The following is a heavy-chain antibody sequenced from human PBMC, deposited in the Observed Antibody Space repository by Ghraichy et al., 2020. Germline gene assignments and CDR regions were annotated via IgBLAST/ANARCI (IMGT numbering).Heavy chain of an antibody. Sequence: AGSLRLSCAASGFTFSNCTMTWVRQAPGKGLEWVSHISGSGDSTYYADSVRGRFTISRDNSKNTLFLQVNSLRPEDTAIYYCATVVAGRRLYYLDNWGQGSLVTVSS. V-gene: IGHV3-23*01. CDR3: ATVVAGRRLYYLDN. CDR1: GFTFSNCT. D-gene: IGHD4-17*01. CDR2: ISGSGDST. J-gene: IGHJ4*02.